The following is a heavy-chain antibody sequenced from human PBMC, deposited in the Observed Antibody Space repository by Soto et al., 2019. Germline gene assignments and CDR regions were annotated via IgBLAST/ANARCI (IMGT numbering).Heavy chain of an antibody. Sequence: QVQLVQSGAEMKKPGASVNISCTASGFTFSENLIDWVREVPGQGLEWMGWINPDTGNTRYSETFQGRVTISRHPSANIAYLELSGLENEDTALYFCARDIPPVGPRANDALDVWGQGTMITVSS. J-gene: IGHJ3*01. CDR3: ARDIPPVGPRANDALDV. D-gene: IGHD2-2*02. CDR2: INPDTGNT. CDR1: GFTFSENL. V-gene: IGHV1-3*01.